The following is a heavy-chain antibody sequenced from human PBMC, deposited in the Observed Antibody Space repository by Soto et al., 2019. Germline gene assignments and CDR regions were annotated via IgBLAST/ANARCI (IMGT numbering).Heavy chain of an antibody. CDR2: IYPGDSDT. Sequence: PGESLKISCKGSGYSFTSYWIGWVRQMPGKGLEWMGIIYPGDSDTRYSPSFQGQVTISADKSISTAYLQWSGLKASDTAMYYCARSMVRGVIEPLFPPFDWGQGTLVTVSS. V-gene: IGHV5-51*01. J-gene: IGHJ4*02. CDR3: ARSMVRGVIEPLFPPFD. D-gene: IGHD3-10*01. CDR1: GYSFTSYW.